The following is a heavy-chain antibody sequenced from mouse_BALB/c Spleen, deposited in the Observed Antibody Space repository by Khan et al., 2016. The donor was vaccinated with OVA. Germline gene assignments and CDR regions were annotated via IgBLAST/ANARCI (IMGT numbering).Heavy chain of an antibody. J-gene: IGHJ2*01. D-gene: IGHD1-3*01. CDR2: IWAGGST. CDR3: ARLEDI. Sequence: VQLQQSGPGLVAPSPRLSITCTASGFSFTSSGVHWVRQPPGQGLEWLGVIWAGGSTTYNSALMSSLSISTDNSKSQVSLKMNSLQTEDTAMYYGARLEDIWGQGTTLTVSS. CDR1: GFSFTSSG. V-gene: IGHV2-9*02.